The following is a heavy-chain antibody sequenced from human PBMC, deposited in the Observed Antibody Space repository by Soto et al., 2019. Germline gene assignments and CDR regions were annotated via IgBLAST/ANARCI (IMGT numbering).Heavy chain of an antibody. J-gene: IGHJ3*02. D-gene: IGHD6-13*01. CDR2: ITSSGTYI. V-gene: IGHV3-21*01. CDR1: GFTFSSYS. Sequence: EVQLVESGGGLVKPGGSLRLSCAASGFTFSSYSMNWVRQAPGKGLEWVSAITSSGTYIYFADSVKGRFTISIDNAKNSLHLQMNSLRAEDTAVYYCARDSAAGTAFDIWGQGTMVTVSS. CDR3: ARDSAAGTAFDI.